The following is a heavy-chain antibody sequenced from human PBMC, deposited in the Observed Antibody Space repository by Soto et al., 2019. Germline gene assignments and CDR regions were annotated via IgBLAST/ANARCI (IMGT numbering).Heavy chain of an antibody. Sequence: QITLKESGPTLVKPTQTLTLTCTFSGFSFSTSGVGVGWIRQPPGKALEWLALIYWNDDRRYSPSLKSRLTITKDTSKNHVFLTITNMDPVDTATYYCVSGSFPNWFDPWGQGTLVTVSS. CDR3: VSGSFPNWFDP. CDR2: IYWNDDR. J-gene: IGHJ5*02. D-gene: IGHD3-10*01. V-gene: IGHV2-5*01. CDR1: GFSFSTSGVG.